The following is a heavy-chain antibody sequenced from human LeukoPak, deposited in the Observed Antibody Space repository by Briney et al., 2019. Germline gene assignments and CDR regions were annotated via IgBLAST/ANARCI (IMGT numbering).Heavy chain of an antibody. CDR1: GFTFSSYA. V-gene: IGHV3-64*01. J-gene: IGHJ1*01. CDR3: ARSKSGYDRFQH. Sequence: GGSLRLSCAASGFTFSSYAMHWIRQAPGKGLEYVSAISSNGGSTYYANSVKGRFTISRDNSKNTLYLQMGSLRAEDMAVYYCARSKSGYDRFQHWGQGTLVTVSS. CDR2: ISSNGGST. D-gene: IGHD5-12*01.